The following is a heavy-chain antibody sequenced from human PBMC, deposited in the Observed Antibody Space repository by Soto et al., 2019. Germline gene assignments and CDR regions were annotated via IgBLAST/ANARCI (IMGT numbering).Heavy chain of an antibody. CDR3: ARGVLRYFDWLLFPRHSLNNWFDP. D-gene: IGHD3-9*01. V-gene: IGHV4-31*03. CDR2: IYYSGST. Sequence: PSETLSLSCTVSGGSISSGGYYGSWIRQHPGKGLEWIGYIYYSGSTYYNPSLKSRVTISVDTSKNQFSLKLSSVTAADTAVYNCARGVLRYFDWLLFPRHSLNNWFDPWGQGTLVTVSS. J-gene: IGHJ5*02. CDR1: GGSISSGGYY.